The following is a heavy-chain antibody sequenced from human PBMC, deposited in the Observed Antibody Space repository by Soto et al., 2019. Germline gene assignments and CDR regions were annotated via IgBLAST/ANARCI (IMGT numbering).Heavy chain of an antibody. CDR3: XXXXXXXXXPDFDY. J-gene: IGHJ4*02. Sequence: QVQLMESGGGVVQPGRSLRLSCAASGFTFDYYAMHWVRQAPGKGLEWVAVISYDGRNEKYADSVKGRFTISRDNSRNTLYLQMNILRSDDTAVXXXXXXXXXXXXPDFDYWGQGTLVTVSS. CDR1: GFTFDYYA. V-gene: IGHV3-30*04. D-gene: IGHD2-2*01. CDR2: ISYDGRNE.